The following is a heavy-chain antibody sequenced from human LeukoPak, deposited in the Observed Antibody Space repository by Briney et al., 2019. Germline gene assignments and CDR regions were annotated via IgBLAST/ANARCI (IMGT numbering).Heavy chain of an antibody. J-gene: IGHJ5*02. CDR2: IYYSGST. D-gene: IGHD2-2*01. CDR3: VRHIVVVPAAMGWFDP. CDR1: GGSISSSSYY. Sequence: PGTLSLTCTVSGGSISSSSYYWGWIRQPPGKGLEWIGRIYYSGSTYYNPSLKSRVTISVDTSKNQFSLKLSSVTAADTAVYYCVRHIVVVPAAMGWFDPWGQGTLVTVSS. V-gene: IGHV4-39*01.